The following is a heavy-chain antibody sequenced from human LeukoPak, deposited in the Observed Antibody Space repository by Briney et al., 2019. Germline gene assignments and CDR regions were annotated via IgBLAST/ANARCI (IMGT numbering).Heavy chain of an antibody. CDR1: GGSINSYY. D-gene: IGHD3-9*01. CDR3: ARGAWDDILTPFDY. Sequence: SETLSLTCTVSGGSINSYYWSWIRQPPGKGLEWIGYIYYSGSTNYNPSLKSRVTISVDTSENQFSLKLSSVTAADTAVYYCARGAWDDILTPFDYWGQGTLVTVSS. J-gene: IGHJ4*02. V-gene: IGHV4-59*01. CDR2: IYYSGST.